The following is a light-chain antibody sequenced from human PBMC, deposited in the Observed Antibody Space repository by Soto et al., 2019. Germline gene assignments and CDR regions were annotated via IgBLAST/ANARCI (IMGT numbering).Light chain of an antibody. CDR1: SSDVGGYNY. CDR2: EVS. J-gene: IGLJ1*01. CDR3: SSYAGSNIPYV. Sequence: QSALTQPPSASGSPGQSVTISCTGTSSDVGGYNYVSWYQQHPGKAPKLMIYEVSKRPSGVPDRSSGSKSGNTASLTVSGLQAEDEADYYCSSYAGSNIPYVFGTGTKVTVL. V-gene: IGLV2-8*01.